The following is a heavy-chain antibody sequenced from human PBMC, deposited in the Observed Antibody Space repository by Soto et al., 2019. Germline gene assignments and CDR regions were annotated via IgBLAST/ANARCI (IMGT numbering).Heavy chain of an antibody. CDR2: IWYSRST. CDR1: GCSLRNSH. D-gene: IGHD3-10*01. J-gene: IGHJ4*02. V-gene: IGHV4-59*01. CDR3: ARTTMDGSGDY. Sequence: QVQLQESGPGLVKPSETLSLTCSVSGCSLRNSHWSWIRQPPGKALEWIGYIWYSRSTKYNPSLKSRITISVDTSKNQFSLKLTSVTAADTAVYYCARTTMDGSGDYWGQGTLVTVSS.